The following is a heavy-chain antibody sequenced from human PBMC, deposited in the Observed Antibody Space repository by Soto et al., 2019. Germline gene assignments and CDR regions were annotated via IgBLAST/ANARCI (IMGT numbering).Heavy chain of an antibody. CDR1: RGSISSGTNY. CDR2: IYYSGST. D-gene: IGHD6-25*01. CDR3: VRHEAGWYFDS. Sequence: SETLSLTCTVSRGSISSGTNYWAWIRQPPGKGLEWIANIYYSGSTFYNPSLKSRVTMSLDTSKNQFSLTLRSVTAADTAVYYCVRHEAGWYFDSWGQGTLVTVSS. J-gene: IGHJ4*02. V-gene: IGHV4-39*01.